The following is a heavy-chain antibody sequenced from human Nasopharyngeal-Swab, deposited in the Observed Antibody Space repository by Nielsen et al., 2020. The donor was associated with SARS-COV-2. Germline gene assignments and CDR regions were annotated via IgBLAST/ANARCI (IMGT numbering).Heavy chain of an antibody. D-gene: IGHD6-6*01. CDR1: GASINGYY. CDR2: IYYTGGT. CDR3: ARALEYSRGMDV. Sequence: SETLSLTCTVSGASINGYYWTWIRQPPGKGLEWIGYIYYTGGTNYNPSLKSRVTISVDTSKNQFSLKLTSVTAADTAVYYCARALEYSRGMDVWGQGTTVTVSS. V-gene: IGHV4-59*12. J-gene: IGHJ6*02.